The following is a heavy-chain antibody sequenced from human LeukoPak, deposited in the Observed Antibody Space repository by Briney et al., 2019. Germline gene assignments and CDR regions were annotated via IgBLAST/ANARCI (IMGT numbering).Heavy chain of an antibody. Sequence: GGSLRLSCAASGFTFSDYYMTWIRQAPGKGLEWVSYISSSGSTKYYTDSVKGRFTISRDNAKNSLYLQMNSLRDEDTAVYYCARDDPYSSNYYMDVWAKGTTVTASS. CDR1: GFTFSDYY. CDR2: ISSSGSTK. CDR3: ARDDPYSSNYYMDV. V-gene: IGHV3-11*01. J-gene: IGHJ6*03. D-gene: IGHD6-19*01.